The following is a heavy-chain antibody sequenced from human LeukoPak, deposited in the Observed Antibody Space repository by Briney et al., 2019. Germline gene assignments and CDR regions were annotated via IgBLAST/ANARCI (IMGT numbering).Heavy chain of an antibody. D-gene: IGHD6-6*01. V-gene: IGHV4-4*07. CDR2: IYTSGST. J-gene: IGHJ2*01. CDR1: GGSFSAYF. CDR3: ARDYDSSSSPVSYWYFDL. Sequence: PSDTLSLTCTASGGSFSAYFWSWVRQPAGQGLEWIGRIYTSGSTNYNPSLKRRVTMSVDTSKNQFSLKLSSVTAADTAVYYCARDYDSSSSPVSYWYFDLWGRGTLVTVS.